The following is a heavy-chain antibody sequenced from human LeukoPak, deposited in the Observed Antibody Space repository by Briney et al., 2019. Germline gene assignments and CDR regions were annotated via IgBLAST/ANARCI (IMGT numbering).Heavy chain of an antibody. V-gene: IGHV5-51*01. CDR1: GYSFTSYW. CDR3: ARRGYCSGGSCSYYFDY. D-gene: IGHD2-15*01. CDR2: IYPGDSDT. J-gene: IGHJ4*02. Sequence: GESLKISCKGSGYSFTSYWIGWVRQMPGKGPEWMGIIYPGDSDTRYSPSFQGQVTISADKSISTAYLQWSSLKASDTAMYYCARRGYCSGGSCSYYFDYWGQGTLVTVSS.